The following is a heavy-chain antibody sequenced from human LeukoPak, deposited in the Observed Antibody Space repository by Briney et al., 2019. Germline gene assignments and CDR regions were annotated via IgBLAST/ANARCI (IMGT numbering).Heavy chain of an antibody. CDR3: ATDCRRPFRELWFGEWDY. V-gene: IGHV1-24*01. CDR2: FDPEDGET. Sequence: ASVKVSCKVSGYTLTELSMHWVRQAPGKGLEWMGGFDPEDGETIYAQKLQGRVTMTEDTSTDTAYMELSSLRSEDTAVYYCATDCRRPFRELWFGEWDYWGQGTLVTVSS. J-gene: IGHJ4*02. CDR1: GYTLTELS. D-gene: IGHD3-10*01.